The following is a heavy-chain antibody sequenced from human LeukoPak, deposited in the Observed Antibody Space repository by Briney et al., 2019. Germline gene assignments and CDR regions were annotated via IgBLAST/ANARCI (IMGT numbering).Heavy chain of an antibody. CDR2: MWNDGITG. CDR3: ARDGSGWSSDY. J-gene: IGHJ4*02. CDR1: GFTCREYG. V-gene: IGHV3-33*01. Sequence: GGSLRLSCVASGFTCREYGFHWVRQAPAKGLEWVAVMWNDGITGKYADSVRGRFSVSRDNSKNTVYLQMDSLRADDTSVYYCARDGSGWSSDYWGQGTLVTVSS. D-gene: IGHD6-19*01.